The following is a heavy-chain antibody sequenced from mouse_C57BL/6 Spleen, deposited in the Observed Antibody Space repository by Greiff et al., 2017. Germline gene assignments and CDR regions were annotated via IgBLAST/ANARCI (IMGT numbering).Heavy chain of an antibody. V-gene: IGHV7-3*01. D-gene: IGHD4-1*02. CDR1: VFSFTDSY. CDR3: ARQLGPWYFGG. J-gene: IGHJ1*03. Sequence: EVKVEESGGGLVQPGGSLSLSCAASVFSFTDSYMSWLRHPPGKALEWLGFLRNKANGYTTEYSASVKGRFTISRDNSQSILYLQMNALRADDSATYCYARQLGPWYFGGWGTGTTVTISP. CDR2: LRNKANGYTT.